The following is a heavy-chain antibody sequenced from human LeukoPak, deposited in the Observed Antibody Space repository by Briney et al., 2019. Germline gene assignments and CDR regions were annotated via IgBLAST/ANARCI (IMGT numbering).Heavy chain of an antibody. V-gene: IGHV3-66*01. D-gene: IGHD1-1*01. J-gene: IGHJ6*03. CDR2: IYSGRST. CDR1: GFTVSSND. Sequence: GGSLRLSCAASGFTVSSNDMSWVRQAPGKGLEWVSLIYSGRSTYYADSVKGRFIISRDNSKNTLYLQMNSLRAEDTAVYYCARVWSYYYYMDVWGKGTTVTISS. CDR3: ARVWSYYYYMDV.